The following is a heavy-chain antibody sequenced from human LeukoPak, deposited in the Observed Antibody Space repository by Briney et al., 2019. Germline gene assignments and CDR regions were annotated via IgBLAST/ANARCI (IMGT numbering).Heavy chain of an antibody. CDR3: ARDSGRYFDWGAFDI. CDR1: GGSISSYY. CDR2: IYYSGST. J-gene: IGHJ3*02. D-gene: IGHD3-9*01. V-gene: IGHV4-59*01. Sequence: PSETLSLTCTVSGGSISSYYWSWIRQPPGKGLEWIGYIYYSGSTNYNPSLKSRVTISVDTSKNQFSLKLSSVTAADTAVYYCARDSGRYFDWGAFDIWGQGTMVTVSS.